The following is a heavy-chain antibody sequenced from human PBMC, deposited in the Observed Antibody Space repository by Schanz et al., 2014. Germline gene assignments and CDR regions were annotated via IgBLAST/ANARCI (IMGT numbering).Heavy chain of an antibody. J-gene: IGHJ3*02. D-gene: IGHD5-18*01. CDR2: ITYNGGTI. V-gene: IGHV3-21*05. CDR3: ARVALPGYSSPRDAFDI. CDR1: GFTASSHS. Sequence: EVQLVESGGGLVKPGGSLRLSCGVSGFTASSHSMNWVRQAPGKGLEWISYITYNGGTIYYAESVKGRFTISRDNAKNSLYLQMNGLRAEDTAVYYCARVALPGYSSPRDAFDIWGQGTMVTVSS.